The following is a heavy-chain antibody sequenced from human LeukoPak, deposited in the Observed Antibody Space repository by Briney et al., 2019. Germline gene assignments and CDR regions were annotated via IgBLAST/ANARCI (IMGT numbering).Heavy chain of an antibody. D-gene: IGHD6-19*01. Sequence: PAGSLTLSCAASGFSFSSYGTRWVRQPPGKGLEWVAFIRYDGSNKYYTDSAKGRFTLSRETSKNMPCLQMNSLRAERPGVYYCAKDPMIAVAGTFGFKNRDYYYYCMDVWGQGSTVTVSS. V-gene: IGHV3-30*02. CDR2: IRYDGSNK. J-gene: IGHJ6*01. CDR1: GFSFSSYG. CDR3: AKDPMIAVAGTFGFKNRDYYYYCMDV.